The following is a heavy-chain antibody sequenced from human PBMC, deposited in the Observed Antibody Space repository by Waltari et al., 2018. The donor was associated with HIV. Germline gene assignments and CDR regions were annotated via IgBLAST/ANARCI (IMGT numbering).Heavy chain of an antibody. D-gene: IGHD2-2*01. CDR2: INPNNGGT. CDR3: ARVALPAAIHYGMDA. V-gene: IGHV1-2*06. Sequence: QVQLVQSGAEMKKPGASVKVSCKASGYNFIAYYIHWVRQAPGQGLEWMGRINPNNGGTDYPQKFQGRVTMTRVTSINTVYMELIRLRPDDTAVYYCARVALPAAIHYGMDAWGQGTTVTVSS. J-gene: IGHJ6*02. CDR1: GYNFIAYY.